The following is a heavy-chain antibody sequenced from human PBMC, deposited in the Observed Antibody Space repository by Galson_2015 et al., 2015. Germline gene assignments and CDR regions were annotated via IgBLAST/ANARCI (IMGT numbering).Heavy chain of an antibody. CDR2: IKQDGSEK. Sequence: SLRLSCAASGFTFSSYWMSWVRQAPGKGLEWVANIKQDGSEKYYVDSVKGRFTVSRDNAKKSLYLQMNSLRAEDTAVYYCARDVEERGHSYYGMDVWGQGTTVTVSS. V-gene: IGHV3-7*01. CDR1: GFTFSSYW. J-gene: IGHJ6*02. CDR3: ARDVEERGHSYYGMDV. D-gene: IGHD1-1*01.